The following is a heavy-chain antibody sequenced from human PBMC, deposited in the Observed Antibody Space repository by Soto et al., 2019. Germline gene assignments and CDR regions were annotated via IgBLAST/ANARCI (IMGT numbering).Heavy chain of an antibody. D-gene: IGHD6-19*01. V-gene: IGHV3-33*01. CDR1: GFPFWHYG. CDR2: IWSDGNKE. J-gene: IGHJ6*02. CDR3: ARDRNGGWFHMDV. Sequence: QVQLVESGGGVVQPGRSLRLSCVGSGFPFWHYGMHWVRQAPGKGLEWVAVIWSDGNKESYADSVKGRFAISRDNSKDRLYLEMTCLRVEDTAGYFCARDRNGGWFHMDVWGQGTTVSVSS.